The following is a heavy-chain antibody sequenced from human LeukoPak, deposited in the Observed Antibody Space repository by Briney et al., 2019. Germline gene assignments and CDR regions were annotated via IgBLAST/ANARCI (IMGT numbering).Heavy chain of an antibody. J-gene: IGHJ4*02. CDR1: GYSFTGYF. CDR2: IDPNSGDT. V-gene: IGHV1-2*02. Sequence: GASVKVSCKASGYSFTGYFIHWARQAPGQGLEWMGCIDPNSGDTKYARKFQGRVSMPRDTSTRTAYMELSRLRSDDTAVYFCARSGSTGYSLDYWGQGTLVTVSS. CDR3: ARSGSTGYSLDY. D-gene: IGHD3-22*01.